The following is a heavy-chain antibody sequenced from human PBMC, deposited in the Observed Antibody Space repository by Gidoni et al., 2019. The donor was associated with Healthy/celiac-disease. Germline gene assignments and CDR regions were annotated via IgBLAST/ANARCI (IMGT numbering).Heavy chain of an antibody. V-gene: IGHV3-15*01. CDR3: TSAYPRGY. J-gene: IGHJ4*02. CDR1: GFTFSSVW. Sequence: EVQLVESGGGSVKPGGSLRLPCAASGFTFSSVWMCWVRQAPGKGLEWVGHIKSKADGGTTDYAAPVKGRFIISRDDSKKTLFLHMHSLKTEDTAVYYCTSAYPRGYWGQGTLVTVSS. D-gene: IGHD3-16*01. CDR2: IKSKADGGTT.